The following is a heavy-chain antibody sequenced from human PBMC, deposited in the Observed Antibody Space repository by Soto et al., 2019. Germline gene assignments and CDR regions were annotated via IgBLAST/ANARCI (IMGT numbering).Heavy chain of an antibody. J-gene: IGHJ5*02. CDR1: GFSLSTSGVG. CDR2: IYWDDDK. D-gene: IGHD6-19*01. V-gene: IGHV2-5*02. CDR3: AHTPQQWLPSTWFDP. Sequence: SGPTLVKPTQTLTLTCTFSGFSLSTSGVGVGWIRQPPGKALEWLALIYWDDDKRYSPSLKSRLTITKDTSKNQVVLTMTNMDPVDTATYYCAHTPQQWLPSTWFDPWGQGTLVTVSS.